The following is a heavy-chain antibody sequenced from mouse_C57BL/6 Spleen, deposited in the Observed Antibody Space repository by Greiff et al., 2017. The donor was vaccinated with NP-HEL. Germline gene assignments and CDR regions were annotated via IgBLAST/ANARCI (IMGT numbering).Heavy chain of an antibody. D-gene: IGHD1-1*01. CDR2: IHPNSGST. Sequence: QVQLQQPGAELVKPGASVKLSCKASGYTFTSYWMHWVKQRPGQGLEWIGMIHPNSGSTNYNEKFKSKATLTVDKSSSTAYMQRSSLTSEDSAVYYCARSYGSSLYWYFDVWGTGTTVTVSS. CDR3: ARSYGSSLYWYFDV. V-gene: IGHV1-64*01. J-gene: IGHJ1*03. CDR1: GYTFTSYW.